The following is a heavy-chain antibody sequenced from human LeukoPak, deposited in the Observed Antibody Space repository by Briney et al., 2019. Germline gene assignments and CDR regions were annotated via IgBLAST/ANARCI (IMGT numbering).Heavy chain of an antibody. CDR1: GFTFSNSW. D-gene: IGHD5-12*01. CDR2: TNGDGSGT. Sequence: PGGSLRLSCAASGFTFSNSWMHWVRQAPGKGLVWVSRTNGDGSGTSYADSVKGRFTISRDNSKNTLYLQMNSLRAEDTAVYYCAKGGATAKAIGGYYYWGQGTLVTVSS. J-gene: IGHJ4*02. V-gene: IGHV3-74*01. CDR3: AKGGATAKAIGGYYY.